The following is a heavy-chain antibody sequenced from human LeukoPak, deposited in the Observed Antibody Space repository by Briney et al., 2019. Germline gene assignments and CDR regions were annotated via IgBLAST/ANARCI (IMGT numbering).Heavy chain of an antibody. CDR1: GYTFTGYY. V-gene: IGHV1-2*02. J-gene: IGHJ3*02. CDR3: ARGQTQYYYDSSGYYDAFDI. D-gene: IGHD3-22*01. Sequence: GESLKISCKGSGYTFTGYYMHWVRQAPGQGLEWMGWINPNSGGTNYAQKFQGRVTMTRDTSISTAYMELSRLRSDDTAVYYCARGQTQYYYDSSGYYDAFDIWGQGTMVTVSS. CDR2: INPNSGGT.